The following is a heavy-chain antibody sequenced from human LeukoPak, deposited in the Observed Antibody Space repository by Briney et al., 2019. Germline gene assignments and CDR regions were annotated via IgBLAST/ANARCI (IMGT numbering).Heavy chain of an antibody. V-gene: IGHV3-74*01. CDR1: GFTFSNYW. J-gene: IGHJ4*02. CDR2: INGDGRST. Sequence: GGSLRLSCAASGFTFSNYWMHWVRQAPGKGLVWVSRINGDGRSTSHADSVKGRFTISRDNSKNTLYLQMNSLRAEDTAVYYCAKDYYGSGPPGFGYWGQGTLVTVSS. D-gene: IGHD6-19*01. CDR3: AKDYYGSGPPGFGY.